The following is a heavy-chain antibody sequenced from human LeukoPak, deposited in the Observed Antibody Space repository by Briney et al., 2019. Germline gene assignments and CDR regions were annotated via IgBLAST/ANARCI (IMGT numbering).Heavy chain of an antibody. J-gene: IGHJ4*02. V-gene: IGHV1-69*01. D-gene: IGHD5-24*01. Sequence: SVKVPCKASGGTFSSYAISWVRQAPGQGLEWMGGIIPIFGTANYAQKFQGRVTITADESTSTAYMELSSLRSEDTAVYYCARDGRDGYNSPPKYYFDYWGQGTLVTVSS. CDR1: GGTFSSYA. CDR2: IIPIFGTA. CDR3: ARDGRDGYNSPPKYYFDY.